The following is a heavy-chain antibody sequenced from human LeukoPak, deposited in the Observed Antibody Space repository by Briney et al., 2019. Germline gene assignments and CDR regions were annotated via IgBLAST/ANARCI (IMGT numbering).Heavy chain of an antibody. Sequence: PGGSLRLSCAASGFTFSSYAMSWVRQAPGKGLEWVSAISGSGGSTYYADSVKGRFTISRDGSKNTLFLQMNTLRAEGTAIYYCAKDRTVGASYWYFDLWGRGTLVTVSS. D-gene: IGHD1-26*01. V-gene: IGHV3-23*01. CDR2: ISGSGGST. J-gene: IGHJ2*01. CDR3: AKDRTVGASYWYFDL. CDR1: GFTFSSYA.